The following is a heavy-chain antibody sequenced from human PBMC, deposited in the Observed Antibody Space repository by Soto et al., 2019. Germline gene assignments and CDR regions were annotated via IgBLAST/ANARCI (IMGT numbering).Heavy chain of an antibody. CDR2: ISSSGSTI. D-gene: IGHD6-6*01. CDR3: ARALGEQLAYDAFDI. J-gene: IGHJ3*02. Sequence: GGSLRLSCAASGFTFSSYEMNWVRQAPGKGLEWVSYISSSGSTIYYADSVKGRFTISRDNAKNSLYLQMNSLRAEDTDVYYCARALGEQLAYDAFDIWGQGTMVTVSS. V-gene: IGHV3-48*03. CDR1: GFTFSSYE.